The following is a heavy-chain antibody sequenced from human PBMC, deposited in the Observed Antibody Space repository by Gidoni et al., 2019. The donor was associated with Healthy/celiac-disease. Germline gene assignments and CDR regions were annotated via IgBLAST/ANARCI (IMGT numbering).Heavy chain of an antibody. J-gene: IGHJ4*02. CDR1: GGTFSSYA. Sequence: QVQLVQSGAEVKKPGSSVKVSCKASGGTFSSYAISWVRQAPGQGLEWMGGIIPIFGTANYAQKFQGRVTITADESTSTAYMELSSLRSEDTAVYYCARGEYYYDSSGYSYFDYWGQGTLVTVSS. CDR3: ARGEYYYDSSGYSYFDY. D-gene: IGHD3-22*01. V-gene: IGHV1-69*01. CDR2: IIPIFGTA.